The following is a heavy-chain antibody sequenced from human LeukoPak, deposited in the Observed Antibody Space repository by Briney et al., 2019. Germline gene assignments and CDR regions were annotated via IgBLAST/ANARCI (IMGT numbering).Heavy chain of an antibody. Sequence: GASVKVSCKASGYTFTGYYMHWVRQAPGQGLEWMGWINPNSGGTNYAQKFQGRVTMTRDTSISTAYMELSRLRSDDTAVYYCAREYSSAPYYYYMDVWGKGTTVTVSS. CDR2: INPNSGGT. D-gene: IGHD6-25*01. V-gene: IGHV1-2*02. CDR3: AREYSSAPYYYYMDV. J-gene: IGHJ6*03. CDR1: GYTFTGYY.